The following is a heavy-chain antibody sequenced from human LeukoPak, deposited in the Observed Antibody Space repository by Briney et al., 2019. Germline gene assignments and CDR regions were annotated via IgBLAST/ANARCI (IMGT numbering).Heavy chain of an antibody. CDR2: INHSGST. V-gene: IGHV4-34*01. D-gene: IGHD4-11*01. J-gene: IGHJ4*02. CDR1: GGSFSGYY. Sequence: PSETLSLTCAVYGGSFSGYYWSWIRQPPGKGLEWIGEINHSGSTNYNPSLKSRVTISVDTPKNQFSLKLSSVTAADTAVYYCARDDMTNSFGYWGQGTLVTVSS. CDR3: ARDDMTNSFGY.